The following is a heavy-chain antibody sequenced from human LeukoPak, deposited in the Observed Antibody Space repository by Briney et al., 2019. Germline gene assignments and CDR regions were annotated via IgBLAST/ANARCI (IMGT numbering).Heavy chain of an antibody. Sequence: GGSLRLSCAASGFTFSSYWMSWVRQAPGKGLEWVANIKQDGSEKYYVASVRGRFSISRDNAKNSLYLQMNSLRAEDTAVYYCARLGTSQDFDYWGQGTLVTVSS. J-gene: IGHJ4*02. D-gene: IGHD3-16*01. CDR3: ARLGTSQDFDY. CDR2: IKQDGSEK. V-gene: IGHV3-7*01. CDR1: GFTFSSYW.